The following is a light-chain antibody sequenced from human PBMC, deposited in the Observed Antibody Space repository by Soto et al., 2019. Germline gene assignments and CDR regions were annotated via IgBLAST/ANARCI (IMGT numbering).Light chain of an antibody. CDR3: QQNSNWPLT. V-gene: IGKV3-15*01. CDR2: GAS. J-gene: IGKJ4*01. CDR1: QSLSSN. Sequence: EIVMTQSPATLSVSPGERATLSCRASQSLSSNLAWYQQKPGQAPRLLIYGASTRATDIPVRFRGSGSGTEFTLTITTLQSEDFAVYYCQQNSNWPLTFGGGTKVEMK.